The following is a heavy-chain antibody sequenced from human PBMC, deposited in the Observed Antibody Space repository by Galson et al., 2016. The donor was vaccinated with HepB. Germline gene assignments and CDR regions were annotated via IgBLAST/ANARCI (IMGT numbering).Heavy chain of an antibody. V-gene: IGHV1-8*01. CDR3: ARGRQWLVDP. J-gene: IGHJ5*02. D-gene: IGHD6-19*01. CDR2: MNTNSGNT. CDR1: GYTFTTYD. Sequence: SVKVSCKASGYTFTTYDINWVRQATGQGLEWMGWMNTNSGNTGYAQKFQGRVTMTRNTSISTAYMELSSLRSEDTAVYYCARGRQWLVDPWGQGTLVTVSS.